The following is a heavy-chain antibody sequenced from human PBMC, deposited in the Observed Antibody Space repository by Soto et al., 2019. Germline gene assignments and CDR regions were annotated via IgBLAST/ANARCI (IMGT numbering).Heavy chain of an antibody. V-gene: IGHV1-69*01. CDR2: IMPTFGTA. CDR1: GGTLSSYA. J-gene: IGHJ6*02. Sequence: VWLVQSGGEVKKPGSSVKVSCKTHGGTLSSYAISWVRKAPGQGLEWMGGIMPTFGTANYAQKFQGRDAITADETPRTAYMEPISLRSEDTAVYYCASTVLASTGPWDGPYYYYGMEVWGRARTITASS. D-gene: IGHD1-26*01. CDR3: ASTVLASTGPWDGPYYYYGMEV.